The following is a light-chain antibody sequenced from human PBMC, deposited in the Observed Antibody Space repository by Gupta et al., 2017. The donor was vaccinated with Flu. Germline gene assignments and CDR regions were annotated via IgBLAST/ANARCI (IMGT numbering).Light chain of an antibody. J-gene: IGLJ1*01. Sequence: QSVLTQPPSASGAPGQRVTISCSGSSSNVGSNVVNWYQQFPGMAPNLFILSNDRRRSGVPDRFSASKSGTSASLVISGLRSEDEADYYCAAWDDSLNGPRFVFGSGTKVTVL. V-gene: IGLV1-44*01. CDR1: SSNVGSNV. CDR2: SND. CDR3: AAWDDSLNGPRFV.